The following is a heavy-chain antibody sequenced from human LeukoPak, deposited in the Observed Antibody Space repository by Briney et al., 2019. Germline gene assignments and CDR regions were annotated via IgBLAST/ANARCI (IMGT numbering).Heavy chain of an antibody. CDR3: ASVYTAGPSPHLDY. J-gene: IGHJ4*02. D-gene: IGHD5-18*01. CDR2: MSSSDDGR. Sequence: GGSLRLSCAGSGFPFSSHGMNWVRQAPGKGLEWVSAMSSSDDGRYYAASVRGRFTISRDTSRSTLYLQMNSLRAEDAAVYYCASVYTAGPSPHLDYWGQGTLVTVSS. CDR1: GFPFSSHG. V-gene: IGHV3-23*01.